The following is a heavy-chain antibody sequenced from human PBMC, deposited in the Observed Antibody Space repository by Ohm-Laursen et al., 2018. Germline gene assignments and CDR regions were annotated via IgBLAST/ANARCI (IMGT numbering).Heavy chain of an antibody. CDR3: AKHRSATWMHKRFDN. CDR1: GFTFSNYW. J-gene: IGHJ4*02. CDR2: ISDSGTTT. Sequence: SLRLSCSASGFTFSNYWLTWVRLAPGQGLEWVSSISDSGTTTYYADPVKGRFTISRDNPKSMVFLQMSSLRAEDTAVYYCAKHRSATWMHKRFDNWGQGTLVAVSS. V-gene: IGHV3-23*01. D-gene: IGHD5-12*01.